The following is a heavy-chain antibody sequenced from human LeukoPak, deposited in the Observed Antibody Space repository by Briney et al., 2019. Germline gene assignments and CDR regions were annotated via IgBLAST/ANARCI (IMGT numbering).Heavy chain of an antibody. CDR2: ITGSGGNR. D-gene: IGHD1-26*01. J-gene: IGHJ4*02. CDR1: GFAVSSNY. V-gene: IGHV3-66*02. Sequence: GGSLRLSCVASGFAVSSNYMSWVRQAPGKGLEWVSGITGSGGNRYYADSVKGRFTISRDNSNNTFYLQMNSLRPEDTAVYYCARGGAPAVYFDYWGQGALVIVSS. CDR3: ARGGAPAVYFDY.